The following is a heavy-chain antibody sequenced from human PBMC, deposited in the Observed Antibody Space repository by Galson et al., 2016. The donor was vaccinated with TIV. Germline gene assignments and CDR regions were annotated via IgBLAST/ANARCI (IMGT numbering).Heavy chain of an antibody. V-gene: IGHV3-23*01. CDR2: VTGRSRST. CDR1: GFSFSNYA. D-gene: IGHD6-19*01. CDR3: ARTTPPPVSSNGWNDAFDF. Sequence: SLRLSCAASGFSFSNYAMSWVRQAPGRGLEWVSVVTGRSRSTHYADSVRGRFTISRDNSRNTLSLQMNSLRVEDTAVYFCARTTPPPVSSNGWNDAFDFWGQGTIVTVSS. J-gene: IGHJ3*01.